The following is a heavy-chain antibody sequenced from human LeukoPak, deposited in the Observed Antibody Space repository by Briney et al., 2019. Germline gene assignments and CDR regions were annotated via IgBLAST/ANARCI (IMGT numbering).Heavy chain of an antibody. J-gene: IGHJ4*02. V-gene: IGHV3-30*03. D-gene: IGHD3-3*01. Sequence: PGRSLRLSCAASGFTFSCYDMHWVRQAPGKGLEWVALISYDGSNTYYADSVKGRFTISRDNPKNTLYLQMNSLRAEDTAVYFCARDWSSFGYWGQGTLVTVSS. CDR3: ARDWSSFGY. CDR1: GFTFSCYD. CDR2: ISYDGSNT.